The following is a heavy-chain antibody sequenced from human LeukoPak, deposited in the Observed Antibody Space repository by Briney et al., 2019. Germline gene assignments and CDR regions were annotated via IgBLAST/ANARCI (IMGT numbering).Heavy chain of an antibody. J-gene: IGHJ4*02. Sequence: GGSLRLSCAASGFTFSSYSMNWVRQAPGKGLEWVSYISSSSSTIYYADSVKGRFTISRDNAKNTLYLQMNSLRAEDTAVYYCAKDQRSSGWYDLFDYWGQGTLVTVSS. D-gene: IGHD6-19*01. CDR3: AKDQRSSGWYDLFDY. CDR1: GFTFSSYS. V-gene: IGHV3-48*01. CDR2: ISSSSSTI.